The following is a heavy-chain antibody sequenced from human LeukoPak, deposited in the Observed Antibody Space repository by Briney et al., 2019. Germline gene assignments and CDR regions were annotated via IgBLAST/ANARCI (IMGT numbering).Heavy chain of an antibody. J-gene: IGHJ6*02. D-gene: IGHD2-15*01. CDR1: GFTFSSYA. Sequence: GRSLRLSCAASGFTFSSYAMHWVRQAPGKGLEWVAVISYDGSNKYYADSVKGRFTISRDNSKNTLYLQMNSLRPEDTAVYYCARDPQDIVVVVAAKGGYYYGMDVWGQGTTVTVSS. V-gene: IGHV3-30-3*01. CDR2: ISYDGSNK. CDR3: ARDPQDIVVVVAAKGGYYYGMDV.